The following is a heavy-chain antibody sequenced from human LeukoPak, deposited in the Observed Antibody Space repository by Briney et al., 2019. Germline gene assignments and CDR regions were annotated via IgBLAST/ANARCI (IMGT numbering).Heavy chain of an antibody. V-gene: IGHV3-21*01. D-gene: IGHD2-2*01. CDR1: GFTFSKYS. J-gene: IGHJ4*02. CDR2: ISSSSSFI. CDR3: ARDPPLGYCSSSSCPHLDY. Sequence: GGSLRLSCAASGFTFSKYSMNLVRQAPGKGLEWLSSISSSSSFIYYADSVKGRFTISRDNAKNSLYLQMNCLRAEDTAVYYCARDPPLGYCSSSSCPHLDYWGQGTLVTVSS.